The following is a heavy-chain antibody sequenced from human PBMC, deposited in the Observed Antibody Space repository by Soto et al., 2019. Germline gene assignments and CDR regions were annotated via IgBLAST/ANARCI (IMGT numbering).Heavy chain of an antibody. Sequence: SETLSLTCTVSGGSISSYYWSWIRQPPGKGLEWIGYIYYSGSTNYNPSLKSRVTMSVDTSKNQFSLKLSSVTAADTAVYYCARDAPYCSGGACYDYWGQGTLVTV. CDR2: IYYSGST. CDR3: ARDAPYCSGGACYDY. J-gene: IGHJ4*02. V-gene: IGHV4-59*12. CDR1: GGSISSYY. D-gene: IGHD2-15*01.